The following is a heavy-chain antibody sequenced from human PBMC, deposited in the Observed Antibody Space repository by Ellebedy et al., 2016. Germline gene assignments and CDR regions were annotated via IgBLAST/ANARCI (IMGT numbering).Heavy chain of an antibody. V-gene: IGHV1-69*06. D-gene: IGHD3-22*01. J-gene: IGHJ3*02. CDR3: ASRSLAEVVVIKLMGAFDI. CDR2: IIPIFGTA. CDR1: GGTFSSYA. Sequence: SVKVSCXASGGTFSSYAISWVRQAPGQGLEWMGGIIPIFGTANYAQKFQGRVTITADKSTSTAYMELSSLRSEDTAVYYCASRSLAEVVVIKLMGAFDIWGQGTMVTVSS.